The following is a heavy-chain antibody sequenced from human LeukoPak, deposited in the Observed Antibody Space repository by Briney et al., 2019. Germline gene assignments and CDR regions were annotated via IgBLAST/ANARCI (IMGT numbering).Heavy chain of an antibody. Sequence: SETLSLTCTVSSDSIFTSNWWSWVRQPPGKGLEWIGSIYHSGSTYYNPSLKSRVTISVDTSKNQFSLKLSSVTAADTAVYYCARPYTSDYRGAFDIWGQGTMVTVSS. CDR3: ARPYTSDYRGAFDI. CDR2: IYHSGST. D-gene: IGHD6-19*01. V-gene: IGHV4-38-2*02. J-gene: IGHJ3*02. CDR1: SDSIFTSNW.